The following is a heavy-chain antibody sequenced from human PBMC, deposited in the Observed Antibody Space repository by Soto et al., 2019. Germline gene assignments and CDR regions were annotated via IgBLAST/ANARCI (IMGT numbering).Heavy chain of an antibody. D-gene: IGHD2-2*01. V-gene: IGHV3-23*01. J-gene: IGHJ4*02. CDR3: AKDSNKHSSSLRGRYFDY. CDR2: ISGCGRNT. CDR1: DFPFSSYV. Sequence: GGSLTLSCAASDFPFSSYVISGVRRPPAKGLEGWSGISGCGRNTFYADSVKGRFTISRDNSKNTLLLQMNSLGAEDTAVYYCAKDSNKHSSSLRGRYFDYWGQGIGVTVSS.